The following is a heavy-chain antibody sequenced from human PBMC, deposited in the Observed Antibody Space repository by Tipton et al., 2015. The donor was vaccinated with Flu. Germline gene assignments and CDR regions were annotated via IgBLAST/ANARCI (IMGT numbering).Heavy chain of an antibody. CDR1: GGSMSSYY. CDR2: IYTSGIT. Sequence: TLSLTCTVSGGSMSSYYWSWIRQPAGKGLEWIGRIYTSGITKYNPSLKSRVTMSVDTSKSQFSLELSSVTAADTAVYYCARGSGSGTYVIFDFWGQGTLVTASS. D-gene: IGHD3-10*01. CDR3: ARGSGSGTYVIFDF. V-gene: IGHV4-4*07. J-gene: IGHJ4*02.